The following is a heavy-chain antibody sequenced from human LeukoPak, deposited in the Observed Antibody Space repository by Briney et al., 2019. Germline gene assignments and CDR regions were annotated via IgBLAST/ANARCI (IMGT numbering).Heavy chain of an antibody. CDR3: ARGYCSGGSCYDPYFDY. V-gene: IGHV1-2*02. J-gene: IGHJ4*02. CDR2: INPNSGGA. CDR1: GYTFTGYY. D-gene: IGHD2-15*01. Sequence: ASVKVSRKASGYTFTGYYMHWVRQAPGQGLEWMGWINPNSGGANYAQKFQGRVTMTRDTSISTAYMELSRLRSDDTAVYYCARGYCSGGSCYDPYFDYWGQGTLVTVSS.